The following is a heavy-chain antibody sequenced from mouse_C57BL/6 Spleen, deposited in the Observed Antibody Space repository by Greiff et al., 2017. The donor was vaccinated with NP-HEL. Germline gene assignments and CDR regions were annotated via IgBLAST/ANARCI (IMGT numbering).Heavy chain of an antibody. CDR3: AIWGWLLGYFDY. J-gene: IGHJ2*01. D-gene: IGHD2-3*01. CDR1: GYTFTSYW. CDR2: IHPSGSDT. V-gene: IGHV1-74*01. Sequence: QVQLQQPGAELVKPGASVKVSCKASGYTFTSYWMHWVKQRPGQGLEWIGRIHPSGSDTNYNQKFKGKATLTVDKSSSTAYMQLSSLTSEDSAVYYCAIWGWLLGYFDYWGKGTTLTVSS.